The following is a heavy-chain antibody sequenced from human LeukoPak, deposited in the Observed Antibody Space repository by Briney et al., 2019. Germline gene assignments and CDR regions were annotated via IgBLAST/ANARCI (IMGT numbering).Heavy chain of an antibody. CDR1: GGSISSSNYY. D-gene: IGHD5-18*01. CDR3: ARSGYSYGADAFDI. CDR2: VYYSGNT. Sequence: SETLSLTCTVSGGSISSSNYYWGWIRQPPGKGLECIGSVYYSGNTYYNPSLKGRVTISVDTSKNQFSLKLSSVTAADTAVYYCARSGYSYGADAFDIWGQGTMVTVSS. V-gene: IGHV4-39*07. J-gene: IGHJ3*02.